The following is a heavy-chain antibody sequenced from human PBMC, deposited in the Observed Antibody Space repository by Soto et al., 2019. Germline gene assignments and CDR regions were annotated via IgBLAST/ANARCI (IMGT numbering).Heavy chain of an antibody. Sequence: VQLQQWGAGLLKPSETLSLTCAVYGGSFSGYQWTWIRQTPGKRLEWIGEINDSGNINYNPSLKSRVTILVDTPKKQISLKLSSVTAADTAVYYCARGLILWFGEFSRRGGYYYYMDVWGKGTTVTVSS. CDR3: ARGLILWFGEFSRRGGYYYYMDV. CDR1: GGSFSGYQ. J-gene: IGHJ6*03. V-gene: IGHV4-34*01. D-gene: IGHD3-10*01. CDR2: INDSGNI.